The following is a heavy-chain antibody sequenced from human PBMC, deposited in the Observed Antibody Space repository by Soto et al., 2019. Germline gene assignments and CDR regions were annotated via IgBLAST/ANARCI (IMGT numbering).Heavy chain of an antibody. D-gene: IGHD6-13*01. CDR3: AREGWGSSWSNTIDY. Sequence: QVQLQESGPGLVKPSQTLSLTCTFSVGSISSGGTYWSWIRQHPGKGLEWIGYIYYSGSTYYNPSLKSRVTISVDTSKNQFSLKLSSVTAADTAVYYCAREGWGSSWSNTIDYWGQGTLVTVSS. CDR2: IYYSGST. CDR1: VGSISSGGTY. J-gene: IGHJ4*02. V-gene: IGHV4-31*03.